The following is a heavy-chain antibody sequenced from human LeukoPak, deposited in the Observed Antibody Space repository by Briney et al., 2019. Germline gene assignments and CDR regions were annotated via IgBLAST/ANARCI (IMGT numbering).Heavy chain of an antibody. CDR3: AKDGAD. D-gene: IGHD3-16*01. J-gene: IGHJ4*02. CDR2: ISYDGSNK. CDR1: GFIFSNYV. Sequence: GGSLRLSCAASGFIFSNYVMHWVRQAPGKGLEWVAVISYDGSNKYYTDSVKGRFTISRDNSKNTLYQQMNSLRIEDTALYYCAKDGADWGRGTLVTVSS. V-gene: IGHV3-30*18.